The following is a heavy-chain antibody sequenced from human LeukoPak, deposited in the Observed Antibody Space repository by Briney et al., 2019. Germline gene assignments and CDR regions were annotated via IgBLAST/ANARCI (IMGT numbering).Heavy chain of an antibody. J-gene: IGHJ3*02. V-gene: IGHV4-59*01. D-gene: IGHD3-16*02. CDR1: GGSISSYY. Sequence: SETLSLTCTVSGGSISSYYWSWIRQPPGKGLEWIGYIYYSGSTNYNPSLKSRVTISVDTSKNQFSLKLSSVTAADTAVYYCARVRANDYVWGSYRYRAFDIWGQGTMVTVSS. CDR2: IYYSGST. CDR3: ARVRANDYVWGSYRYRAFDI.